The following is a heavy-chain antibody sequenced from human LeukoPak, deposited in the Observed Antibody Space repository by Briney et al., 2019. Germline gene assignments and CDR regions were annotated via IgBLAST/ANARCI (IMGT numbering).Heavy chain of an antibody. Sequence: PSETLSLTCAVSGGSISSGGYSWSWIRQPPGKGLEWIGYIYHSGSTYYNPSLKSRVTISVDRSKNQFSLKLSSVTAADTAVYYCAISPRNGDWFDPWGQGTLVTVSS. CDR3: AISPRNGDWFDP. D-gene: IGHD1-1*01. CDR1: GGSISSGGYS. V-gene: IGHV4-30-2*01. J-gene: IGHJ5*02. CDR2: IYHSGST.